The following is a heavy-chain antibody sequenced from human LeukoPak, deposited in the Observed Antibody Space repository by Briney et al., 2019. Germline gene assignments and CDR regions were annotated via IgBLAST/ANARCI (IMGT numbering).Heavy chain of an antibody. D-gene: IGHD4-23*01. V-gene: IGHV3-23*01. J-gene: IGHJ4*02. Sequence: PGGSLRLSCAASGFTFSSYAMSWVRQAPGKGLEWVSAISGSGGSTYYADSVKGRFTISRDNSKNTLYLQMNSLIAEDTAVYYCARTPLTRVVRAYCDYWGQGTLVTVSS. CDR2: ISGSGGST. CDR1: GFTFSSYA. CDR3: ARTPLTRVVRAYCDY.